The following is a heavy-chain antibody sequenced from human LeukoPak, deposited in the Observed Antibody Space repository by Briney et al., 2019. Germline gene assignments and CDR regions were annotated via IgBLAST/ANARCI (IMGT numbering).Heavy chain of an antibody. CDR3: AARGLRWLQLRLFDY. CDR2: FDPEDGET. D-gene: IGHD5-24*01. J-gene: IGHJ4*02. Sequence: ASVKVSCKASGYTFTGYYVHWVRQAPGKGLEWMGGFDPEDGETIYAQKFQGRVTMTEDTSTDTAYMELSSLRSEDTAVYYCAARGLRWLQLRLFDYWGQGTLVTVSS. V-gene: IGHV1-24*01. CDR1: GYTFTGYY.